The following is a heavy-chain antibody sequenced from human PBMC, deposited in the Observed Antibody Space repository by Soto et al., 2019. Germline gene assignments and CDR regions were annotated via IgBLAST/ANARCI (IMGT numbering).Heavy chain of an antibody. V-gene: IGHV3-30-3*01. D-gene: IGHD2-15*01. J-gene: IGHJ6*02. Sequence: GGSLRLSCAASGFTFSSYAMHWVRQAPGKGLEWVAVISYDGSNKYYADSVKGRFTISRDNSKNTLYLQMNSLRAEDTAVYYCARDWDIVILSVPIPNYNYGMDVWGQGTTVTVSS. CDR2: ISYDGSNK. CDR3: ARDWDIVILSVPIPNYNYGMDV. CDR1: GFTFSSYA.